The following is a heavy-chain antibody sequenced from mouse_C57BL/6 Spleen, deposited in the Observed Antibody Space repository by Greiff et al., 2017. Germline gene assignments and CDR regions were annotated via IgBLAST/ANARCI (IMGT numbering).Heavy chain of an antibody. V-gene: IGHV1-9*01. CDR1: GYTFTGYW. D-gene: IGHD1-1*01. Sequence: VQLQQSGAELMKPGASVKLSCKATGYTFTGYWIEWVKQRPGHGLEWIGEILPGSGSTNYNEKFKGKATFTADTSSNTAYMQLSSLTTEDSAIYYCARYGPYYGSSYWYFDVWGTGTTVTVSS. CDR2: ILPGSGST. J-gene: IGHJ1*03. CDR3: ARYGPYYGSSYWYFDV.